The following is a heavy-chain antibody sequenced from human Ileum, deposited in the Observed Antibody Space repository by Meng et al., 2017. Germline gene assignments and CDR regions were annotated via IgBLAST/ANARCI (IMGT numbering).Heavy chain of an antibody. D-gene: IGHD6-13*01. CDR1: GDSVSGNSVA. V-gene: IGHV6-1*01. J-gene: IGHJ4*02. Sequence: SQTLSLTCDISGDSVSGNSVAWYWIRQSPSRGLEWLGRTYYRSKWCNEYGESVKSRITINPDTSRNQFTLHLQSVTPADTAVYYCARGSDSSLDYWGQGTLVTVSS. CDR3: ARGSDSSLDY. CDR2: TYYRSKWCN.